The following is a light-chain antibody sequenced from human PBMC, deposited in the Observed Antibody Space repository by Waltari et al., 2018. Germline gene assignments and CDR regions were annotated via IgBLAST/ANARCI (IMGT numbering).Light chain of an antibody. CDR3: QQYNSYSRT. CDR1: QRISSW. Sequence: DIQMTQSPSTLSASVGDRVTITCRASQRISSWLAWYQQKPGKAPKLLIYTASSLGSGVPSRFSGSGSGTEFTLTISSLQPDDFATYYCQQYNSYSRTFGQGTKVEIK. J-gene: IGKJ1*01. V-gene: IGKV1-5*03. CDR2: TAS.